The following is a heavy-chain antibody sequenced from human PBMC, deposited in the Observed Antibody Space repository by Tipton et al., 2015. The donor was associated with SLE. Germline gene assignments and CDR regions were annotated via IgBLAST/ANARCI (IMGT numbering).Heavy chain of an antibody. D-gene: IGHD5-18*01. CDR2: IYHGGRT. J-gene: IGHJ6*02. CDR3: ARKDTTMVWGDYYYGMDV. CDR1: GGSISSPNYY. V-gene: IGHV4-61*05. Sequence: GLVKPSETLSLTCTVSGGSISSPNYYWAWIRQSPGKGPEWIGFIYHGGRTLYNPSLKSRVSISVDTSKNQFSLKLSSVTAADTAVYYCARKDTTMVWGDYYYGMDVWGQGTTVTVSS.